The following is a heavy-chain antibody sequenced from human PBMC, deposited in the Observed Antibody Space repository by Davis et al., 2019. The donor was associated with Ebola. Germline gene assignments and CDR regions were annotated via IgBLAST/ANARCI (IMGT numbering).Heavy chain of an antibody. V-gene: IGHV4-34*01. Sequence: TPALTLAVFCMSFSGYYWSWIRQPPGKGLEWIGEINHSGTTNYNPALKSRVTISVDTSKNQFSLKLSSVTAADTAVYYCARGEAEYGGNPTTFDYWGQGTLVTVSS. CDR3: ARGEAEYGGNPTTFDY. CDR1: CMSFSGYY. D-gene: IGHD4-23*01. J-gene: IGHJ4*02. CDR2: INHSGTT.